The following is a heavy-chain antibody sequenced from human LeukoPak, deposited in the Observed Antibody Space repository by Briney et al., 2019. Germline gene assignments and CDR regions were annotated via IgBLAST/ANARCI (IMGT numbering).Heavy chain of an antibody. J-gene: IGHJ5*02. V-gene: IGHV3-20*01. CDR1: GCTFDDYG. CDR3: AREVGYPNWFDP. Sequence: GWSLTVSCVASGCTFDDYGMSWVRQALGKGLEWVSGINWNGGSTGYADSVKGRFTISRDNAKNSLYLQMDSLRAEDTALYHCAREVGYPNWFDPWGQGTLVTVSS. CDR2: INWNGGST. D-gene: IGHD1-1*01.